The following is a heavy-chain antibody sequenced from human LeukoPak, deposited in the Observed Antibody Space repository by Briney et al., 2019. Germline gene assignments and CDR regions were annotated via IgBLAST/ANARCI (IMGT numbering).Heavy chain of an antibody. CDR1: GYTFTSYG. V-gene: IGHV1-18*01. CDR3: ARGSHCSSTSCYRGGYYYYGMDV. D-gene: IGHD2-2*01. CDR2: ISAYNGNT. Sequence: ASVKASCKASGYTFTSYGISWVRQAPGQGLEWMGWISAYNGNTNYAQKLQGRVTMTTDTSTSTAYMELRSLRSDDTAVYYCARGSHCSSTSCYRGGYYYYGMDVWAKGPRSPSP. J-gene: IGHJ6*02.